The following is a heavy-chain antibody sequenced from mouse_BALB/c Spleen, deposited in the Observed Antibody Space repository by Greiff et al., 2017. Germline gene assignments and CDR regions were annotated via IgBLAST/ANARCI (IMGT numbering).Heavy chain of an antibody. CDR1: GFTFSSYG. V-gene: IGHV5-6-3*01. CDR2: INSNGGST. Sequence: VQLQQSGGGLVQPGGSLKLSCAASGFTFSSYGMSWVRQTPDKRLELVATINSNGGSTYYPDSVKGRFTISRDNAKNTLYLQMSSLKSEDTAMYYCARDSDYLYYFDYWGQGTTLTVSS. CDR3: ARDSDYLYYFDY. J-gene: IGHJ2*01. D-gene: IGHD2-4*01.